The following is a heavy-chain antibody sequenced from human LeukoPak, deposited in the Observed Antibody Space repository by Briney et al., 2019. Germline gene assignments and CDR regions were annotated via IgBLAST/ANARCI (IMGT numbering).Heavy chain of an antibody. Sequence: SGPTLVKPTQTLTLTCTFSGFSLSTSGVGVGWIRQPPGKALEWLALIYWNDDKRYSPSLKSRLTITKDTSKNQVVLTMTNMDPVDTATYYCARRDRPTGARPYYFDYWGQGTLVTVSS. D-gene: IGHD1-14*01. V-gene: IGHV2-5*01. J-gene: IGHJ4*02. CDR2: IYWNDDK. CDR1: GFSLSTSGVG. CDR3: ARRDRPTGARPYYFDY.